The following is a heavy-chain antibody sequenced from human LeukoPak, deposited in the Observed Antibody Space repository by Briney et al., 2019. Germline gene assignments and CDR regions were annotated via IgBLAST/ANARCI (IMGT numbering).Heavy chain of an antibody. CDR3: AREVQEGIVVVPALGNWFDP. V-gene: IGHV1-8*03. Sequence: ASVKVSCKASGYTFTSYDINWVRQATGQGLEWMGWMNPNSGNTGYAQKFQGRVTITRNTSISTAYMELSSLRSEDTAVYYCAREVQEGIVVVPALGNWFDPWGQGTLVTVSS. D-gene: IGHD2-2*01. CDR1: GYTFTSYD. J-gene: IGHJ5*02. CDR2: MNPNSGNT.